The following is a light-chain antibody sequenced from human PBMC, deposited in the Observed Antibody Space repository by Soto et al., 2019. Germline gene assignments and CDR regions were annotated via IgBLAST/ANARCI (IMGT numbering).Light chain of an antibody. CDR2: RAS. CDR3: HQTFLSPPT. J-gene: IGKJ1*01. Sequence: DIPMTQSPSSLSASVGDRVTITCRASQTVGDHLNWYQQKPGTAPKLLFSRASRLQSGVPSRVTGSGVGTDFTLTIRSLQPEDFATYYCHQTFLSPPTFGQGTKVEIK. V-gene: IGKV1-39*01. CDR1: QTVGDH.